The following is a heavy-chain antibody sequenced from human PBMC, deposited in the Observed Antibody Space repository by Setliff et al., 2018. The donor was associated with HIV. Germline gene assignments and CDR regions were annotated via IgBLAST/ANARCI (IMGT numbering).Heavy chain of an antibody. CDR3: ARGRGPYYYDSSGYYYFDY. D-gene: IGHD3-22*01. CDR2: MNPNSGNT. CDR1: EYTFTNYD. Sequence: GASVKVSCKASEYTFTNYDINWVRQATGQGLEWMGWMNPNSGNTGYAQKFQGRVTITRNTPISTAYMKLSSLRSEDTAVYYCARGRGPYYYDSSGYYYFDYWGQGTLVTVSS. V-gene: IGHV1-8*03. J-gene: IGHJ4*02.